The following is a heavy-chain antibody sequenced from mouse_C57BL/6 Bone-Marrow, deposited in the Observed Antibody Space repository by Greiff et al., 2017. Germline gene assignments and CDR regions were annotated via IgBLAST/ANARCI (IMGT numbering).Heavy chain of an antibody. CDR1: GYTFTSYW. D-gene: IGHD2-3*01. Sequence: QVQLQQPGAELVKPGASVKLSCKASGYTFTSYWMHWVKQRPGQGLEWIGMIHPNSGSTNYNEKFKSKATLTVDKSSSTAYMQLSSLTSEDSAVYFCARHEGGYYWFAYWGQGTLVTVSA. J-gene: IGHJ3*01. V-gene: IGHV1-64*01. CDR3: ARHEGGYYWFAY. CDR2: IHPNSGST.